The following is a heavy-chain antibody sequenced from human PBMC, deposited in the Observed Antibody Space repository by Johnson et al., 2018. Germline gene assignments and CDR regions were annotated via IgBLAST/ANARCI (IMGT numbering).Heavy chain of an antibody. J-gene: IGHJ1*01. V-gene: IGHV3-73*01. Sequence: VQLQESGGGLVQPGGSLQLSCAASGFSFSGSPMHWVRQASGKGLEWVGRIRSKANNYAIAYGASVKGRFTISRDDSKNTAYLQMNSLKTEDTAGYYCTRSDYMGTYFSWGQGTRVTVSS. CDR2: IRSKANNYAI. CDR3: TRSDYMGTYFS. CDR1: GFSFSGSP. D-gene: IGHD5-18*01.